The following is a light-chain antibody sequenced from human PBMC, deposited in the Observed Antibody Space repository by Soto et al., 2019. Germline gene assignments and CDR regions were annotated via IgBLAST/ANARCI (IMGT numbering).Light chain of an antibody. CDR1: QSVSSSF. V-gene: IGKV3-20*01. Sequence: EIVLTQSPGTLSLSPGERATLSCRASQSVSSSFLAWYQQKPGQAPRLLIYGASTRATGIPDRFSGSGSGTDLTLTLSRLEPEDFAVYYCQPYDSSPWTFGQGTKVEIK. CDR2: GAS. CDR3: QPYDSSPWT. J-gene: IGKJ1*01.